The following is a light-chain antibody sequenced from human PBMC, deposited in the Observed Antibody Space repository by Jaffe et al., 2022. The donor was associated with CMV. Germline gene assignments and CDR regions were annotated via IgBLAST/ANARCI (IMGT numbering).Light chain of an antibody. CDR3: LQDYNYPWT. V-gene: IGKV1-6*01. Sequence: AIQMTQSPSSLSASIGDRVTITCRASQVIRIDLGWYQQKPGKAPKLLVYAASRLQSGVPSRFSGSGSGTEFTLTISSLQPEDFATYYCLQDYNYPWTFGQGTKVEIK. J-gene: IGKJ1*01. CDR1: QVIRID. CDR2: AAS.